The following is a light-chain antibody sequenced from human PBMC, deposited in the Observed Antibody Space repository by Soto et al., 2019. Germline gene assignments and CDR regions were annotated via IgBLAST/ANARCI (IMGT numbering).Light chain of an antibody. Sequence: QSALTQPASVSRSPGQSITISCTGTSSDVGGYNNVSWYQQHPGKAPKLMIYDVSNRPSGVSNRFSGSKSGNTASLTISGLQAEDEADYYCSSYTSSSTVVFGGGTQLTVL. CDR2: DVS. J-gene: IGLJ2*01. CDR1: SSDVGGYNN. CDR3: SSYTSSSTVV. V-gene: IGLV2-14*01.